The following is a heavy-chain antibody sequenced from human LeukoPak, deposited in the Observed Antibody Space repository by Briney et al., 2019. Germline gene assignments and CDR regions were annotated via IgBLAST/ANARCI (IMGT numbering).Heavy chain of an antibody. J-gene: IGHJ4*02. V-gene: IGHV4-59*01. D-gene: IGHD3-22*01. CDR2: IYYSGST. CDR3: ARRTYFYDSSGYYFDY. Sequence: SETLSLTCAVYGGSFSGYYWSWIRQPPGKGLECIGYIYYSGSTNYNPSLKSRVTISVDTSKNQFSLKLSSVTAADTAVYYCARRTYFYDSSGYYFDYWGQGTLVTVSS. CDR1: GGSFSGYY.